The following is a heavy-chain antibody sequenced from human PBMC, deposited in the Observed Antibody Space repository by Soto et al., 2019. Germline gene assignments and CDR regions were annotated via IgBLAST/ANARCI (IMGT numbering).Heavy chain of an antibody. J-gene: IGHJ5*02. Sequence: GASVKVSCKASGYTFTSYGISWVRQAPGQGLEWMGWISAYNGNTNYAQKLQGRVTMTTDTSTSTAYMELRSLRSDDTAVYYCAREAGGIAVAGTDNWFDPWRQGTLVTVSS. CDR1: GYTFTSYG. D-gene: IGHD6-19*01. V-gene: IGHV1-18*01. CDR3: AREAGGIAVAGTDNWFDP. CDR2: ISAYNGNT.